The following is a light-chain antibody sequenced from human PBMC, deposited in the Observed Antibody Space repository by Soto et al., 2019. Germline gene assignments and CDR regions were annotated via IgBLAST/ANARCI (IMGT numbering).Light chain of an antibody. CDR2: GAS. Sequence: EIVLTQSPGTLSLSPGERATLSCRVSQSVSSNLAWYQQKPGQAPRLLIYGASTRATGIPARFSGSGSGTEFTLTISSLQSEDFALYYCQHTLKWPPTFGQGTKVDIK. CDR3: QHTLKWPPT. V-gene: IGKV3-15*01. CDR1: QSVSSN. J-gene: IGKJ1*01.